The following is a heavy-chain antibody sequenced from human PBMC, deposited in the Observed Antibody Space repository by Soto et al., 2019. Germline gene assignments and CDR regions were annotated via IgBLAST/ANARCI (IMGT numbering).Heavy chain of an antibody. J-gene: IGHJ4*02. CDR1: GFAFSSYY. V-gene: IGHV3-7*01. CDR3: AREKRANGSFDY. CDR2: IKQDEREK. Sequence: EVKLVESGGGLVQPGGSLRLSCAASGFAFSSYYMSWVRQAPGKGLEWVANIKQDEREKYYLDSVKGRFTISRDDAKNSLYLQMKSRRVDDTAVYYCAREKRANGSFDYWGQGTLVTVSS. D-gene: IGHD3-10*01.